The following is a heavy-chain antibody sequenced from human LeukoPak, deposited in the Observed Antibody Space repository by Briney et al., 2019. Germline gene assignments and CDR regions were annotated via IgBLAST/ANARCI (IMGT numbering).Heavy chain of an antibody. V-gene: IGHV3-64*01. CDR1: GFTFSTYT. CDR2: ITGNGGST. CDR3: ARVIVGYNWNHFDY. J-gene: IGHJ4*02. D-gene: IGHD1-20*01. Sequence: GGSLRLSCAASGFTFSTYTMHWVRQPPGKGLEYVSAITGNGGSTYYANSVKGRFTISRGNSKNTLYLQMGSLRAEDMAVYYCARVIVGYNWNHFDYWGQGTLVTVSS.